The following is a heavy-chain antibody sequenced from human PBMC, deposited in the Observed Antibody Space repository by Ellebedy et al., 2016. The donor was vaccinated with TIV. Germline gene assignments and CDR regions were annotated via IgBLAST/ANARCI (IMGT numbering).Heavy chain of an antibody. CDR1: GFTFRSNA. J-gene: IGHJ4*02. V-gene: IGHV3-23*01. D-gene: IGHD4-17*01. CDR3: ARDLYSGEYDVFDY. CDR2: ISGSGGST. Sequence: GESLKISCAASGFTFRSNAMSWVRQAPGKGLEWVSAISGSGGSTYYADSVKGRFTISRDNSKSTLYLQMDSLRAEDTAVYYCARDLYSGEYDVFDYWGQGTLVTVSS.